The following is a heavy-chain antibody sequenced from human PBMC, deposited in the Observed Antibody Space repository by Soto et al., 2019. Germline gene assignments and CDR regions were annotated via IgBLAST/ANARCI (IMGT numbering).Heavy chain of an antibody. Sequence: GGSRLSCAASGFTFSSYAMSWVRQAPGKGLEWVSAISGSGGSTYYADSVKGRFTISRDNSKNTLYLQMNSLRAEDTAVYYCAKATEYYGSGSYSNNYYYYGMDVWGQGTTVTVSS. J-gene: IGHJ6*02. D-gene: IGHD3-10*01. CDR1: GFTFSSYA. CDR3: AKATEYYGSGSYSNNYYYYGMDV. V-gene: IGHV3-23*01. CDR2: ISGSGGST.